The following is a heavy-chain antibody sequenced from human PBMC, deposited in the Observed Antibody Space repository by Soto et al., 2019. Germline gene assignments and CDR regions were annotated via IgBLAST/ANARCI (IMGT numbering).Heavy chain of an antibody. V-gene: IGHV3-53*01. Sequence: GGSLRLSCVVSGFTVSNNYMNWVRQAPGKGLEWVSVIHSGGSTFHADSVKGRFTISRDNSKNTVYLQMNRLRAEDTAVYYCARHGGEGTFDYWGQGTLVTVSS. D-gene: IGHD2-21*01. CDR1: GFTVSNNY. CDR2: IHSGGST. CDR3: ARHGGEGTFDY. J-gene: IGHJ4*02.